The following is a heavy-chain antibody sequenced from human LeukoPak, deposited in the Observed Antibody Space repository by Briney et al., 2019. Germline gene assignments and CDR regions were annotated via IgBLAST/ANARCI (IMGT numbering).Heavy chain of an antibody. CDR1: GFTFSSYN. D-gene: IGHD3-10*01. Sequence: PGGSLRLSCAVSGFTFSSYNMHWVRQAPGKGLEWISYISSTSSTIYYADSVKGRLTISRDNSKNTLYLQMNSLRAEDTAVYYCARVGNRGKSGYFDYWGQGTLVTVSS. V-gene: IGHV3-48*01. CDR3: ARVGNRGKSGYFDY. CDR2: ISSTSSTI. J-gene: IGHJ4*02.